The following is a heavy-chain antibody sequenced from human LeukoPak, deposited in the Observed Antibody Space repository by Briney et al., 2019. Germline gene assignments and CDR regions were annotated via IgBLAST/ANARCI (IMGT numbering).Heavy chain of an antibody. CDR3: ARDKEVYYYASGSLGY. Sequence: TGGSLRLSCAASGFTFSSYWMSWVRQAPGKGLEWVANTKQDGSEEYYVDSVKGRFTISRDNAKNSLYLQMNSLRAGDAAVYYCARDKEVYYYASGSLGYWGQGTLVTVSS. CDR2: TKQDGSEE. D-gene: IGHD3-10*01. V-gene: IGHV3-7*03. CDR1: GFTFSSYW. J-gene: IGHJ4*02.